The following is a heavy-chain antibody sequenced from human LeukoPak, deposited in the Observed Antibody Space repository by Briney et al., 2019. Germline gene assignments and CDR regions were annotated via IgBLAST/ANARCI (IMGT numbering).Heavy chain of an antibody. D-gene: IGHD2-15*01. V-gene: IGHV3-53*01. CDR1: GFTVSSNY. Sequence: AGGSLRLSCAASGFTVSSNYMSWVRQAPGKGLEWVSVIYSGGSTYYADSVKGRFTISRDNSKNTLYLQVNSLRAEDTAVYYCASKGGKYCSGGSCYSQWGQGTLVTVSS. CDR3: ASKGGKYCSGGSCYSQ. J-gene: IGHJ4*02. CDR2: IYSGGST.